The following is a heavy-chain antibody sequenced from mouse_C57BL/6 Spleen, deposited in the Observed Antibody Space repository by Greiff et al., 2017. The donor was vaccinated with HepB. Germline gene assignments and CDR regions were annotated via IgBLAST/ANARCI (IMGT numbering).Heavy chain of an antibody. J-gene: IGHJ1*03. CDR1: GFTFSDYG. Sequence: EVNLVESGGGLVKPGGSLKLSCAASGFTFSDYGMHWVRQAPEKGLEWVAYISSGSSTIYYADTVKGRFTISRDNAKNTLFLQMTSLRSEDTAMYYCARCYDYDDWYFDVWGTGTTVTVSS. V-gene: IGHV5-17*01. CDR2: ISSGSSTI. CDR3: ARCYDYDDWYFDV. D-gene: IGHD2-4*01.